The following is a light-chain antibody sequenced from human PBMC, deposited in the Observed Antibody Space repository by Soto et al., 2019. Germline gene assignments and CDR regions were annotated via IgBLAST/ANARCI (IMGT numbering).Light chain of an antibody. CDR2: DAS. CDR3: QQYNSYPYT. Sequence: DIQMTQSPSTLSASVGDRVTITCRASQSISSWLAWYQQKPGTAPKLLIYDASSLESGVPSRFSGSGSGTEXXXXXXXXXXXXXXXYYFQQYNSYPYTFXXGXXXEIK. J-gene: IGKJ2*01. CDR1: QSISSW. V-gene: IGKV1-5*01.